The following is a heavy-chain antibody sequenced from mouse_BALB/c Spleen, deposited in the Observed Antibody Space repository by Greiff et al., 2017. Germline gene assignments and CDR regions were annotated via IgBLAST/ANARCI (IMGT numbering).Heavy chain of an antibody. V-gene: IGHV1-63*02. CDR3: ARGGVYYDYDGRYWYFDV. CDR1: GYTFTNYW. J-gene: IGHJ1*01. CDR2: IYPGGGYT. Sequence: VKLLESGAELVRPGTSVKISCKASGYTFTNYWLGWVKQRPGHGLEWIGDIYPGGGYTNYNEKFKGKATLTADTSSSTAYMQLSSLTSEDSAVYFCARGGVYYDYDGRYWYFDVWGAGTTVTVSS. D-gene: IGHD2-4*01.